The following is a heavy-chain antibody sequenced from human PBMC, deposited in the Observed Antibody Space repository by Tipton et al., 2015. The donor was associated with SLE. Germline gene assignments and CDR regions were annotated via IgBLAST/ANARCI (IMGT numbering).Heavy chain of an antibody. V-gene: IGHV3-23*01. Sequence: SLRLSCAASGFTFNNYSMSWVRQTPGKGLEWVSGISASGDSTYYADSVKGRFTISRDNSKNTLYLQMNSLRAEDTAVYYCVREEGYWGQGTLVTVSS. J-gene: IGHJ4*02. CDR2: ISASGDST. CDR1: GFTFNNYS. CDR3: VREEGY.